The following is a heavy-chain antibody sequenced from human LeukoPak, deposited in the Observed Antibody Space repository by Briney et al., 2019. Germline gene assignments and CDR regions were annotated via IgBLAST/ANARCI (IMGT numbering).Heavy chain of an antibody. V-gene: IGHV3-11*01. J-gene: IGHJ4*02. D-gene: IGHD5-18*01. Sequence: GGSLRLSCAASGFSFSDFYMTWIRQAPGKGLEWVSCISSSGTTTYYADSVKGRFTISRDNAKNSLYLQMNSLRAEDTAVYYCAREQYSYPGWGQGTLVTFSS. CDR3: AREQYSYPG. CDR2: ISSSGTTT. CDR1: GFSFSDFY.